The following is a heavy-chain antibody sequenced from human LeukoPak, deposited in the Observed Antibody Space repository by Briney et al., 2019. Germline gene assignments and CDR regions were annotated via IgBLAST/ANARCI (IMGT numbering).Heavy chain of an antibody. D-gene: IGHD6-13*01. CDR2: INHSGST. J-gene: IGHJ4*02. CDR1: GGSFSGYY. V-gene: IGHV4-34*01. CDR3: TRGYSSSWLTFDY. Sequence: SETLSLTCAVYGGSFSGYYWSWIRQPPGKGLEWIGEINHSGSTNYNPSLKSRVTISVDTSKNQFSLKLSSVTAADTAVYYCTRGYSSSWLTFDYWGQGTLVTVSS.